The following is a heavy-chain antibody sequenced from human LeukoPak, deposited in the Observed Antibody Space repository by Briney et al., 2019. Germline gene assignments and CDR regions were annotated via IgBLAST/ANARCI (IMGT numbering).Heavy chain of an antibody. CDR1: GGSISSHY. V-gene: IGHV4-4*07. CDR3: ARDQHYYDSSGYYLFDY. J-gene: IGHJ4*02. CDR2: IYTSGST. D-gene: IGHD3-22*01. Sequence: SETLSLTCTVSGGSISSHYWSWIRQPPGKGLEWIGRIYTSGSTNYNPSLKSRVTMSVDTSKNQFSLKLSSVTAADTAVYYCARDQHYYDSSGYYLFDYWGQGTLVTVSS.